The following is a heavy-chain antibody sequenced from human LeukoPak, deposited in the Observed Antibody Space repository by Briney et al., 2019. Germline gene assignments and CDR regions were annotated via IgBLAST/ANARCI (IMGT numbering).Heavy chain of an antibody. J-gene: IGHJ4*02. D-gene: IGHD3-22*01. V-gene: IGHV3-21*01. CDR2: ISSSSSYI. CDR3: ARGWDQYYYDSSGYPPPDY. Sequence: GGSLRLSCSASGFTFSSYEMNWVRQAPGKGLEWVSSISSSSSYIYYADSVKGRFTISRDNAKNSLYLQMNSLRAEDTAVYYCARGWDQYYYDSSGYPPPDYWGQGTLVTVSS. CDR1: GFTFSSYE.